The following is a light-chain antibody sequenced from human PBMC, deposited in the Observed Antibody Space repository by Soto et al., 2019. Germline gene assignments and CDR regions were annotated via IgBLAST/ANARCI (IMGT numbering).Light chain of an antibody. CDR1: QSVSSN. Sequence: ELVMTQSPATLSVSPGERATLSCRASQSVSSNLAWYQQKPGQAPRLLIYGASTRATGISARFSGSGSGTEFTLTISSLQSEDFAVYYCQQYNEWPRTFGQGTKVDIK. CDR2: GAS. J-gene: IGKJ1*01. CDR3: QQYNEWPRT. V-gene: IGKV3-15*01.